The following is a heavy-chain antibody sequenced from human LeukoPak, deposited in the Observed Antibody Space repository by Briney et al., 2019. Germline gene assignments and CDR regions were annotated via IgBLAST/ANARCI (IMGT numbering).Heavy chain of an antibody. CDR1: GFTFSNSA. V-gene: IGHV3-21*01. CDR3: ARDPLRYLRVGHYDY. Sequence: GGSLRLSCAASGFTFSNSAMNGVRQVPGKGLEWVSSIDYSSSHIYYAASVRGRFTISRDNARNSVYLQMNSLRVEDTAVYYCARDPLRYLRVGHYDYWGQGTLVAVSS. CDR2: IDYSSSHI. D-gene: IGHD3-9*01. J-gene: IGHJ4*02.